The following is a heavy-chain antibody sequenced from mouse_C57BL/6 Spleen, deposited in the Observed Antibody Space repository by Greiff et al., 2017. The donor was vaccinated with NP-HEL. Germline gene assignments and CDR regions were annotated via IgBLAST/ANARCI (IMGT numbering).Heavy chain of an antibody. CDR2: INPSNGCT. V-gene: IGHV1-53*01. D-gene: IGHD2-4*01. CDR3: APIYYDYDDFDY. J-gene: IGHJ2*01. Sequence: QVQLQQPGTELVKPGASVKLSCKASGYTFTSYWMHWVKQRPGQGLEWIGNINPSNGCTNYNEKFKSKATLTVDKSSSTAYMQLSSLTSEDSAVYDCAPIYYDYDDFDYWGQGTTLTVSS. CDR1: GYTFTSYW.